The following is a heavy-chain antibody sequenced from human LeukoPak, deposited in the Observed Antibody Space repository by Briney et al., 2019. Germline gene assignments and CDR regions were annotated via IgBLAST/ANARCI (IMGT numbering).Heavy chain of an antibody. CDR1: GFTFSSYW. CDR2: IKSDGSSI. D-gene: IGHD6-19*01. Sequence: GGSLRLSCAASGFTFSSYWMHWVRQAPGKGLVWVSRIKSDGSSIIYADSVKGRFTISRDNAKNTLFLQMNSLRAEDTAVYYCTRQGAVAGTGDYWGQGTLVTVAS. V-gene: IGHV3-74*01. CDR3: TRQGAVAGTGDY. J-gene: IGHJ4*02.